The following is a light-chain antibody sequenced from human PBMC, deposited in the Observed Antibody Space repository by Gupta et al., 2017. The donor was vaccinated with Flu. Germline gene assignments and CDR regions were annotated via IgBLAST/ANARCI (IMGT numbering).Light chain of an antibody. CDR2: RNN. CDR1: SSNIGSNY. CDR3: AAWDDSLSGWV. V-gene: IGLV1-47*01. Sequence: SVLPPPPSASGTPGPRVTIPCSGISSNIGSNYVYWYQQLPGTAPKVLIYRNNQRPSGVPERFSGSKSGTTASLAISGLRSEDEAEYYCAAWDDSLSGWVFGGGTKLTVL. J-gene: IGLJ3*02.